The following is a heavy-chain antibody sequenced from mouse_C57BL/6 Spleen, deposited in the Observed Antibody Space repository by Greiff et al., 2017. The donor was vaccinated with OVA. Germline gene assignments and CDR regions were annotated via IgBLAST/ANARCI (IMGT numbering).Heavy chain of an antibody. CDR1: GYTFTSYW. CDR2: INPSNGGT. V-gene: IGHV1-53*01. Sequence: QVQLQQPGAELVKPGASVKMSCKASGYTFTSYWITWVKQRPGQGLEWIGNINPSNGGTNYNEKFKSKATLTVDKSSSTAYMQLSSLTSEDSAVYYCARWGYSNYGYWGQVTTLTVSS. D-gene: IGHD2-5*01. CDR3: ARWGYSNYGY. J-gene: IGHJ2*01.